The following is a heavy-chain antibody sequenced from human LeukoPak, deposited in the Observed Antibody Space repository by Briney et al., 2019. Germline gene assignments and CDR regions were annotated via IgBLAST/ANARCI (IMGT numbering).Heavy chain of an antibody. V-gene: IGHV1-3*01. D-gene: IGHD2-15*01. CDR1: GYTFTSYA. CDR2: INAGNGNT. J-gene: IGHJ5*02. CDR3: ARDKPYYSGGSCYDGYWFDP. Sequence: ASVKVSCKASGYTFTSYAMHWVRQAPGQRLEWMGWINAGNGNTKYSQKFQGRVTITRDTSASTAYMELSSLRSEDTAVYYCARDKPYYSGGSCYDGYWFDPWGQGTLVTVSS.